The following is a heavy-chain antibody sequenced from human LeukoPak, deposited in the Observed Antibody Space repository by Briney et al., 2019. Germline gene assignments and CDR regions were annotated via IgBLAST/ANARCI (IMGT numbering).Heavy chain of an antibody. Sequence: GGSLRLSCAASGFIVSSNYMNWVRQAPGKGLEWVSVIYSGGSTYYADSVKGRFTISRDHSKNTLYLQMNSLRAEDTAVYYCATLTRGVVRGVNGRWGQGTLVTVSS. CDR1: GFIVSSNY. CDR3: ATLTRGVVRGVNGR. D-gene: IGHD3-10*01. J-gene: IGHJ4*02. CDR2: IYSGGST. V-gene: IGHV3-53*01.